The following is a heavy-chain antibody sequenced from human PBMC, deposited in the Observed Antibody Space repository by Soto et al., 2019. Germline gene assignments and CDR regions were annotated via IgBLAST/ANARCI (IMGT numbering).Heavy chain of an antibody. V-gene: IGHV3-48*01. CDR1: GFTFGSYG. D-gene: IGHD3-10*01. Sequence: EVQLVESGGGLVQPGGSLRLSCAASGFTFGSYGMNWVRQAPGKGLEWVSYISSSSSPIYYADSVRDRFTISRDNAKDSRYLQMTSLRAEDSPVYYCVRVAVVRVRGISFDSWGQGTLVTVSS. CDR2: ISSSSSPI. J-gene: IGHJ4*02. CDR3: VRVAVVRVRGISFDS.